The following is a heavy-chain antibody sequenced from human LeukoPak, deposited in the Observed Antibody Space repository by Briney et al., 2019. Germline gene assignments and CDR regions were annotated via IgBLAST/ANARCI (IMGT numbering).Heavy chain of an antibody. Sequence: PSETLSLTCAVYGGSFSGYYWSWIRQPPGKGLEWIGEINHSGSTNYNPSLKSRVTISVDTSKNQFSLKLSSVTAADMAVYYCARDTKTYYYDSSGYNDYWGQGTLVTVSS. D-gene: IGHD3-22*01. CDR2: INHSGST. V-gene: IGHV4-34*01. CDR1: GGSFSGYY. J-gene: IGHJ4*02. CDR3: ARDTKTYYYDSSGYNDY.